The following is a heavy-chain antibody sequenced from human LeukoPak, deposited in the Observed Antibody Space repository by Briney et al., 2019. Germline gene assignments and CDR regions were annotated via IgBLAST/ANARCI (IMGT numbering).Heavy chain of an antibody. CDR2: IYPGDSDT. CDR3: ARFYDSGMWTVV. Sequence: GESLKISCMGSGYNFTSYWMGWVRLMPGRGLEWMGIIYPGDSDTRYSPSFQGQVTISADKSISTAYLQWSSLKASDTAMYYCARFYDSGMWTVVWGQRTTVTVSS. V-gene: IGHV5-51*01. D-gene: IGHD3-10*01. J-gene: IGHJ6*02. CDR1: GYNFTSYW.